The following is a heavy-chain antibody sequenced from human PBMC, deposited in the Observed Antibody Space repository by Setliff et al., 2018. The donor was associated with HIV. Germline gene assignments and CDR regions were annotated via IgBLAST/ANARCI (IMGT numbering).Heavy chain of an antibody. D-gene: IGHD1-26*01. V-gene: IGHV1-18*01. CDR2: ISTYNGNT. CDR1: GYTLTELS. J-gene: IGHJ4*02. CDR3: ARVRTYSDFYYPAPIPSYYFDF. Sequence: ASVKVSCKISGYTLTELSIHWVRQAPGQGLEWVGWISTYNGNTNYAQKFQGRVTMTTDTSTSAAYLELRSLRSDDTAIYYCARVRTYSDFYYPAPIPSYYFDFWGQGTLVTVSS.